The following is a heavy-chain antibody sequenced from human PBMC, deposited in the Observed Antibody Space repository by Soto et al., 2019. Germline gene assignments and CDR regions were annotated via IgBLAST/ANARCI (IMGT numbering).Heavy chain of an antibody. CDR1: GYRFTSYW. CDR3: ARGLTTLEYSSSSAQAYYYGMDV. D-gene: IGHD6-6*01. J-gene: IGHJ6*02. Sequence: PGESLKISCKGSGYRFTSYWISWVRQMPGKGLEWMGRIDPSDSYTNYSPSFQGHVTISADKSISTAYLQWSGLKASDTAMYYCARGLTTLEYSSSSAQAYYYGMDVWGQGTTVTVSS. V-gene: IGHV5-10-1*01. CDR2: IDPSDSYT.